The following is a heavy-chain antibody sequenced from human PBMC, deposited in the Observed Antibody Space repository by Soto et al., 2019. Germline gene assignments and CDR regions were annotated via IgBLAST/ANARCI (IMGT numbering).Heavy chain of an antibody. Sequence: EVHLLESGGGLVQPGGSLRLSCTASGFTFGSYAMTWVRQAPGRGLEGVSGITASGGRTYYADSVKGRFTISRGNPKSTIYLKKNRLSTEDTAIYYCAKDTRYGDYVRWFDSWGQGTLVTVCS. CDR2: ITASGGRT. CDR1: GFTFGSYA. D-gene: IGHD4-17*01. J-gene: IGHJ5*01. CDR3: AKDTRYGDYVRWFDS. V-gene: IGHV3-23*01.